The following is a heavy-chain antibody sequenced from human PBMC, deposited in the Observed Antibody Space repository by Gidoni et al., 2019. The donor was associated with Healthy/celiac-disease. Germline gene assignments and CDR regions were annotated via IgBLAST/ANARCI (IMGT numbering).Heavy chain of an antibody. D-gene: IGHD3-16*02. Sequence: EVQLVESGGVVVQPGGSLSLSCAASGFTFDDYAMHWVRQAPGKGLEWFSIISWDGGSTYYADSVKGRFTISRDNSKNSLYLQMNSLRAEDTALYYCAKAGLRLGELSQDAFDIWGQGTMVTVSS. CDR2: ISWDGGST. V-gene: IGHV3-43D*03. J-gene: IGHJ3*02. CDR3: AKAGLRLGELSQDAFDI. CDR1: GFTFDDYA.